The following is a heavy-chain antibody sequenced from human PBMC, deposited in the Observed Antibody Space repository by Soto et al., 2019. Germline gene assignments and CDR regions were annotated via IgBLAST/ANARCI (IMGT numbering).Heavy chain of an antibody. V-gene: IGHV3-33*01. CDR2: IWYDGSNK. CDR3: ARDRGSGNFDY. D-gene: IGHD3-10*01. Sequence: QVQLVESGGGVVQPGRSLRLSCAASGFTFSSYGMHWVRQAPGKGLEWVAVIWYDGSNKYYADSVKGRFTISRDNSKNTRYLQMNSLRAEDTAVYYCARDRGSGNFDYWGQGTLVTVSS. J-gene: IGHJ4*02. CDR1: GFTFSSYG.